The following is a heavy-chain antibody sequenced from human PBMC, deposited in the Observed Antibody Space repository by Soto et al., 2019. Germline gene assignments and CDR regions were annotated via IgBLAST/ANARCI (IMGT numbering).Heavy chain of an antibody. CDR2: VFYTGST. CDR1: GGSFSSHY. J-gene: IGHJ6*03. CDR3: ARQDGYYYYMDV. V-gene: IGHV4-59*08. Sequence: QVELQESGPGLVKPSETLSLTCKVSGGSFSSHYWSWIRQPPGEGMEWIGYVFYTGSTNYNPSLGRRGRLSVDASKTQFSLKLRSVTAADTAVYYCARQDGYYYYMDVWGKGTTVTVSS.